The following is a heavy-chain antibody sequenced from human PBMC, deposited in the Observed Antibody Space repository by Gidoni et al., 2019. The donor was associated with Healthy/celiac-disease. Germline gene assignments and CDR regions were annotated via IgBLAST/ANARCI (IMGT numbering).Heavy chain of an antibody. D-gene: IGHD1-26*01. CDR3: ARVGAFNY. CDR1: GVSFSGYY. V-gene: IGHV4-34*01. CDR2: INHSGST. Sequence: VQLQPWGAGLLKPSATLSLTCAVYGVSFSGYYWSWIRQPPGKGLEWIGEINHSGSTNYNPSLKSRGTISVDTSKNQFSLKLSSVTAADTAVYYWARVGAFNYWGQGTLVTGSS. J-gene: IGHJ4*02.